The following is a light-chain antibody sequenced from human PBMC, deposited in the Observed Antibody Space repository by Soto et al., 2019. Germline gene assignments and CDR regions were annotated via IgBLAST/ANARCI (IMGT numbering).Light chain of an antibody. J-gene: IGKJ4*01. CDR1: QSVSSY. Sequence: EIVLTQSPATLSLSTGERATLSCRASQSVSSYLAWYQQKPGQAPRLLIYDASNRATGIPARFSGSGSGTDFTLTISSLEPEDFAVYYCHQRSNWLTFGGGTKVDIK. CDR3: HQRSNWLT. V-gene: IGKV3-11*01. CDR2: DAS.